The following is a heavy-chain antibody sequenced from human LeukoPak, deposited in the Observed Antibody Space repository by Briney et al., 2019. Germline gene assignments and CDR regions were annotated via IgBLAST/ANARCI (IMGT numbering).Heavy chain of an antibody. CDR2: IKQDGSEK. Sequence: PGGSLRLSCAASGFAFSSYWMSWVRQAPGKGLEWAANIKQDGSEKYYVDSVKGRLTISRDNAKNSLYLQMNSLRAEDTAVYYCARDLRYFDWLLMPFDYWGQGTLVTVSS. D-gene: IGHD3-9*01. V-gene: IGHV3-7*01. CDR3: ARDLRYFDWLLMPFDY. CDR1: GFAFSSYW. J-gene: IGHJ4*02.